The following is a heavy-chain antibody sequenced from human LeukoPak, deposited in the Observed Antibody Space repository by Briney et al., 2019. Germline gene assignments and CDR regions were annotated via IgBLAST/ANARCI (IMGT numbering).Heavy chain of an antibody. V-gene: IGHV4-39*01. CDR2: IYSSGST. CDR1: GGSISSSHHY. J-gene: IGHJ4*02. Sequence: SETLSLTCAVSGGSISSSHHYWGWIRQPPGKGLEWIASIYSSGSTYYNPSLRTRVTISVDTSKNQFSLKLSSVTAADTAVYYCARLGRFDYWGQGTLVTVSS. CDR3: ARLGRFDY.